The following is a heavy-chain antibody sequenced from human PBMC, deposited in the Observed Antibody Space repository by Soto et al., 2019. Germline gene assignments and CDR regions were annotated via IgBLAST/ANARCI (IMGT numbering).Heavy chain of an antibody. V-gene: IGHV3-74*01. CDR3: ARDYGDYPMGFVY. CDR1: GFTFDKYW. CDR2: IYGNGTTV. D-gene: IGHD4-17*01. J-gene: IGHJ4*02. Sequence: EVQLVESGGDLVHPGGSLRLSCAVSGFTFDKYWMHWVRQSPGKGLVWVSGIYGNGTTVLYADSVKGRFTVSRHNAKNTLSLQMDTLRAEDTSVYFCARDYGDYPMGFVYWGQGTLVAVSS.